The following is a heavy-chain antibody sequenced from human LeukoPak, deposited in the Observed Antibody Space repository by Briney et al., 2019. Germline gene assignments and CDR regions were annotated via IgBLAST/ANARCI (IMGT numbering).Heavy chain of an antibody. CDR1: GGSISSYY. D-gene: IGHD6-13*01. CDR3: ASSYSSSWYSEDYFDY. Sequence: PSETLSLTCTVSGGSISSYYWSSIRQPAGEGLEWIGRIYTSGSTNYTPSLKSRVTMSVDTSKNQFSLKLSSVTAADTAVYYCASSYSSSWYSEDYFDYWGQGTLVTVSS. V-gene: IGHV4-4*07. CDR2: IYTSGST. J-gene: IGHJ4*02.